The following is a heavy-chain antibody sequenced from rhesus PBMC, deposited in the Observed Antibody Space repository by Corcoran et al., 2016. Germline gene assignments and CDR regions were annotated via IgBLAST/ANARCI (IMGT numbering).Heavy chain of an antibody. CDR2: INSGGGST. D-gene: IGHD3-28*01. CDR3: AKLNYDSGYDFDY. CDR1: GFTFSSYG. Sequence: EVQLVETGGGLVQPGGSLKLSCAASGFTFSSYGMSWVRQAPGKGLEWVSAINSGGGSTYYADSVKGRCTISRENSKNTLSLQMNSLRAEDTAVYYCAKLNYDSGYDFDYWGQGVLVTVSS. J-gene: IGHJ4*01. V-gene: IGHV3S5*01.